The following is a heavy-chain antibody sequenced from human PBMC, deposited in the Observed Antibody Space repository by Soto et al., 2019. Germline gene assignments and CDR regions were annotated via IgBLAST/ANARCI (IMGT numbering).Heavy chain of an antibody. D-gene: IGHD3-9*01. J-gene: IGHJ4*02. V-gene: IGHV4-4*07. CDR1: GGSISSYY. CDR2: IYTSGST. Sequence: SETLSLTCTVSGGSISSYYWSWIRQPAGKGLEWIGRIYTSGSTNYNPSLKSRVTMSVDTSKNQFSLKLSSVTAADTAVYYCASYRPDDYDILTGYSEYYFDYWGQGTLVTAPQ. CDR3: ASYRPDDYDILTGYSEYYFDY.